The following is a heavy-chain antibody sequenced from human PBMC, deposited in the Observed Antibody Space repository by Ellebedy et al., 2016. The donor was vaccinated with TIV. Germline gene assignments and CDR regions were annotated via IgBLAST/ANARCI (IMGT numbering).Heavy chain of an antibody. Sequence: PGGSLRLSCVASGFSVSTNYMSWVRQAPGKGLEWVAVISHDGSSQYYADSVKGRFTVSRDNSMTTVYLEMNSLRAEDTALYYCARDLDKSSGWYGGAAYWGQGTQVTVSS. J-gene: IGHJ4*02. V-gene: IGHV3-30-3*01. CDR3: ARDLDKSSGWYGGAAY. D-gene: IGHD6-19*01. CDR1: GFSVSTNY. CDR2: ISHDGSSQ.